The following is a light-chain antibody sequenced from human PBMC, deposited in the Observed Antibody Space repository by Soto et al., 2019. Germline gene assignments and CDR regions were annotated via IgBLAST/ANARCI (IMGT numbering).Light chain of an antibody. CDR3: QQRDSWPLT. CDR1: ESVGPY. Sequence: ETVMTQSPATLSVSPGESATLTCRASESVGPYLAWYRQKPGQAPRLLISDASNRATGVPARVSGSGSGTHFTLTISSLEPEDFAVYYCQQRDSWPLTFGGGTKVDIK. J-gene: IGKJ4*01. V-gene: IGKV3-11*01. CDR2: DAS.